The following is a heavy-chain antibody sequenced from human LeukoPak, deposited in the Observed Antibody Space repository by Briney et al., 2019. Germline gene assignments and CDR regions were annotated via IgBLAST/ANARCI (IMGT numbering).Heavy chain of an antibody. CDR2: IYYSAST. Sequence: SETLSLTCTVSGGSMSSSSYYWGWIRQPPGKGLEWIGSIYYSASTYYNPSLKSRLTISVDTSKNQFSLKLSSVTAADTAVYYCARLRKLGYCSGGSCYSNNWFDPWGQGTLVTVSS. CDR1: GGSMSSSSYY. D-gene: IGHD2-15*01. V-gene: IGHV4-39*01. CDR3: ARLRKLGYCSGGSCYSNNWFDP. J-gene: IGHJ5*02.